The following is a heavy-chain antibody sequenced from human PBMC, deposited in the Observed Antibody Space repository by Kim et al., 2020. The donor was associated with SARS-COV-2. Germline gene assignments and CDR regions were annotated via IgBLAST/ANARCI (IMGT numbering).Heavy chain of an antibody. V-gene: IGHV4-39*01. Sequence: SETLSLTCTVSGDTMKSYSHYWGWIRQPPGKGLEWIGDIYYGGSTNYNPSLKSRVTISVDTSKNQFSLRLSSVSAADTAAYFCARQSPRRIDYWGQGALVTVSS. CDR2: IYYGGST. CDR1: GDTMKSYSHY. J-gene: IGHJ4*02. CDR3: ARQSPRRIDY.